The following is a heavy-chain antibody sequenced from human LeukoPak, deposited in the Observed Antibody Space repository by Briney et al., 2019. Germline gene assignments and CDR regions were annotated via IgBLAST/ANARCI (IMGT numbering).Heavy chain of an antibody. CDR1: GDSISSYY. J-gene: IGHJ3*02. D-gene: IGHD3-10*01. V-gene: IGHV4-59*01. Sequence: PSETLSLTCSVSGDSISSYYWTWIRQPPGKGLEWIGYVYYSGSTNYNPSLKSRVTISVDTSKNQFSLKLSSVTAADTAVYYCARIDFTMVRGVIIHDAFDIWGQGTMVTVSS. CDR2: VYYSGST. CDR3: ARIDFTMVRGVIIHDAFDI.